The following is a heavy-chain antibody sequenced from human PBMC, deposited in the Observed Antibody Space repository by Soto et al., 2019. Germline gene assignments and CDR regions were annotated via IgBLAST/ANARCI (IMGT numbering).Heavy chain of an antibody. CDR2: IYYSGST. J-gene: IGHJ6*02. D-gene: IGHD2-15*01. CDR3: AIDCSGGSCYSPYYYYYGMDV. V-gene: IGHV4-39*01. CDR1: GGSISSSSYY. Sequence: TSETLSLTCTVSGGSISSSSYYWGWIRQPPGKGLEWIGSIYYSGSTYYNPSLKSRVTISVDTSKNQFSLKLSSVTAADTAVYYCAIDCSGGSCYSPYYYYYGMDVWGQGTTVTVSS.